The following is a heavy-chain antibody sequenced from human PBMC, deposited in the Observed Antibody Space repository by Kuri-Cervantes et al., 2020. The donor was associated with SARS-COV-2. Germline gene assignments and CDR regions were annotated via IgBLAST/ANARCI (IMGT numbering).Heavy chain of an antibody. Sequence: SETLSLTCTVSGYSISSGYYWGWIRQPPGKGLEWIGSIYHSGSTYYNPSLKSRVTISVDTSKNQFSLRLRSVTAADTAVYYCATYDFWSGYSGYFQHWGQGTLVTVSS. CDR3: ATYDFWSGYSGYFQH. V-gene: IGHV4-38-2*02. CDR1: GYSISSGYY. J-gene: IGHJ1*01. CDR2: IYHSGST. D-gene: IGHD3-3*01.